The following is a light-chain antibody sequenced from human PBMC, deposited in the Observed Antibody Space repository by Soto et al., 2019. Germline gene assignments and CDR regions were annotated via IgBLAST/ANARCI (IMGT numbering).Light chain of an antibody. CDR1: QSVSSN. CDR2: GAS. Sequence: EIVMTQSPATLSVSPGERATLSCRASQSVSSNLAWYLQKPGQAPRLIIYGASTRATGIPARFSGSGSGTEFALTISILQAEDFAVYYCQQYNNWQTFGQGTKVEIK. CDR3: QQYNNWQT. J-gene: IGKJ1*01. V-gene: IGKV3-15*01.